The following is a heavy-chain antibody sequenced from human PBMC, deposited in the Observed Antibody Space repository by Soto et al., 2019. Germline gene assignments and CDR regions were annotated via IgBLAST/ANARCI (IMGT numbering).Heavy chain of an antibody. CDR3: ASDDCTNGVCYHYFDY. CDR2: ISAYNGNT. Sequence: ASVKVSCKASGYTFTSYGISWVRQAPGQGLEWMGWISAYNGNTNYAQKLQGRVTMTTDTSTSTAYMELRSLRSDDTAVYYCASDDCTNGVCYHYFDYWGQGTLVTVSS. J-gene: IGHJ4*02. CDR1: GYTFTSYG. D-gene: IGHD2-8*01. V-gene: IGHV1-18*04.